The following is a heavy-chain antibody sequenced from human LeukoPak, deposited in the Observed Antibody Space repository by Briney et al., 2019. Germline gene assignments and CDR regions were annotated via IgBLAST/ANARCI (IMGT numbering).Heavy chain of an antibody. CDR2: IKNDGRST. J-gene: IGHJ4*02. CDR1: GFTFSRYW. V-gene: IGHV3-74*01. D-gene: IGHD7-27*01. Sequence: GGSLRLSCEVSGFTFSRYWMYWVRQAPGKGLVWVSVIKNDGRSTIYADAVRGRFTISRDNAKNMLYLQMSSLTAEDTAIYYCVRADWGADSWGQGTLVTVSS. CDR3: VRADWGADS.